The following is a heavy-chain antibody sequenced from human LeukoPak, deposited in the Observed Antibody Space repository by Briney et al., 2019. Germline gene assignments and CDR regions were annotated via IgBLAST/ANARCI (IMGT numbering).Heavy chain of an antibody. CDR1: GGSFSGYY. V-gene: IGHV4-34*01. CDR2: INHSGST. J-gene: IGHJ6*02. Sequence: SETLSLTCAVYGGSFSGYYWSWIRLPPGKGLEWIGEINHSGSTNYNPSLKSRVTISVDTSKNQFSLKLSSVTAADTAVYYCARAPYGMHVWGQGTTVTVSS. CDR3: ARAPYGMHV.